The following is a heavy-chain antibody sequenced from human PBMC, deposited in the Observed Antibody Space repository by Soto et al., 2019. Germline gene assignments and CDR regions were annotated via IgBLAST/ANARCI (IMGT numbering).Heavy chain of an antibody. CDR1: GFTFSSYW. CDR2: IKQDGSEK. Sequence: EVQLVESGGGLVQPGGSLRLSCAASGFTFSSYWMSWVRQAPGKGLEWVANIKQDGSEKYYVDSVKGRFTISRDNAKNSLYLQMNSLRAEDTAVYYCARDSRGYESSGYSLSPTSDYWGQGTLVTVSS. J-gene: IGHJ4*02. V-gene: IGHV3-7*01. CDR3: ARDSRGYESSGYSLSPTSDY. D-gene: IGHD3-22*01.